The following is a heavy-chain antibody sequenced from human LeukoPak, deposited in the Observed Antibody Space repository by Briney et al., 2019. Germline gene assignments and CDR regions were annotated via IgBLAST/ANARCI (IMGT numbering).Heavy chain of an antibody. CDR1: GASISGSDYN. CDR2: IFYSGTI. Sequence: SETLSLTCNVSGASISGSDYNWSWLRQPPGKGLEWIASIFYSGTIYNNPSLKSRTLISVDTSKNQFSLRLTSVTAADTAVYYCARQWKAAAGYFDYWGQGTLVTVSS. V-gene: IGHV4-30-4*01. CDR3: ARQWKAAAGYFDY. D-gene: IGHD6-13*01. J-gene: IGHJ4*02.